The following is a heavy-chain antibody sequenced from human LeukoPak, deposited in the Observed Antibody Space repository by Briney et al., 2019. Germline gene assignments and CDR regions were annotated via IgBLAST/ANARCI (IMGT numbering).Heavy chain of an antibody. CDR3: GKHDSSDPGN. D-gene: IGHD3-22*01. CDR1: GFIFSSYG. CDR2: IRFDGSNK. V-gene: IGHV3-30*02. J-gene: IGHJ4*02. Sequence: GGSLRLSCVASGFIFSSYGMHWVRQAPGKGLEWVSFIRFDGSNKYYADSVKGRFTISRDNSKNTLYLQMNSLRAEDTAVYYCGKHDSSDPGNWGQGTLVTVSS.